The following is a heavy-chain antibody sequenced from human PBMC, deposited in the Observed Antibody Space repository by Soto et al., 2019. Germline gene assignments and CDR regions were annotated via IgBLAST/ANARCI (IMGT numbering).Heavy chain of an antibody. CDR2: VYHSGST. D-gene: IGHD4-4*01. V-gene: IGHV4-4*02. CDR1: SGSISSSDL. Sequence: SETLSLTCAVSSGSISSSDLWSWVRQPPGMGMEWIAEVYHSGSTNYNPSLKSRVTKSVDKSKNQFSLKLSSVTAADMAVYYCAILNSARAFVIWGQGTMVTVSS. CDR3: AILNSARAFVI. J-gene: IGHJ3*02.